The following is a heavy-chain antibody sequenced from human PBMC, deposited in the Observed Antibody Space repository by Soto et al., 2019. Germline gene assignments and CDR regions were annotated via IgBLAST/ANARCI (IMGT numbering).Heavy chain of an antibody. Sequence: GGSLRLSCAASGFTLSSYGMHWVRQAPGKGLEGVAVRWYYGGNKYYADSVKGRFTIYRDNSKNTLYLQMNSLRAEDTDVDYCARDPLAMTIGLGYYYIDVWGKGTTVTVSS. CDR1: GFTLSSYG. D-gene: IGHD4-17*01. CDR2: RWYYGGNK. CDR3: ARDPLAMTIGLGYYYIDV. V-gene: IGHV3-33*01. J-gene: IGHJ6*03.